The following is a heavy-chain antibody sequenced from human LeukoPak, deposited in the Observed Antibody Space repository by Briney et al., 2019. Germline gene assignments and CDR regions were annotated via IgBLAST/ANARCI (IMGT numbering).Heavy chain of an antibody. CDR3: TKFFLGRRDYVWESYRYLAFDI. Sequence: GGSLRLSCAASGFTLTDGWVSWGRQPPGKGLEWVGHLKSKTDGGTTDYAAPVKGRFTISRDGSKTTLYLQMNSLKTEDTAVYYCTKFFLGRRDYVWESYRYLAFDIWGHGTMVTVSS. D-gene: IGHD3-16*02. CDR1: GFTLTDGW. J-gene: IGHJ3*02. V-gene: IGHV3-15*01. CDR2: LKSKTDGGTT.